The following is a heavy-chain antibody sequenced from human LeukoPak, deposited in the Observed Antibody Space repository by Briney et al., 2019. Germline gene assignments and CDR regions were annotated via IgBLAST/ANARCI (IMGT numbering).Heavy chain of an antibody. D-gene: IGHD3-3*01. V-gene: IGHV4-61*02. CDR1: GGSISSGSYY. Sequence: SETLSLTCTVSGGSISSGSYYWSWIRQPAGKGLEWIGRIYTSGSTNYNPSLKSRVTISVDTSKNQFSLKLSSVTAADTAVYYCARELIFGVVIILGWFDPWGQGTLVTVSS. CDR2: IYTSGST. J-gene: IGHJ5*02. CDR3: ARELIFGVVIILGWFDP.